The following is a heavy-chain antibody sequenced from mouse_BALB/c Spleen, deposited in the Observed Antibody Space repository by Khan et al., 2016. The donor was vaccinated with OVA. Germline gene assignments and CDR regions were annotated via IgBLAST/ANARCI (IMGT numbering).Heavy chain of an antibody. CDR1: GYTFTSYW. Sequence: QVQLQQSGAELVKAGASVKMSCKASGYTFTSYWMHWVKQRLGQGLEWFAETNPTNGRTYYNEKFKSKATLTVDKSSSTAYMLLRGPTFEDSAVFYGARIKKIVATYFDYWGQGTTLRVSS. J-gene: IGHJ2*01. V-gene: IGHV1S81*02. CDR3: ARIKKIVATYFDY. D-gene: IGHD1-1*01. CDR2: TNPTNGRT.